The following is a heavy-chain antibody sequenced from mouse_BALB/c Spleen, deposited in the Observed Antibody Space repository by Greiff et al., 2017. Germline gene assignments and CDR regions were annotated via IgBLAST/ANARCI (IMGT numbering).Heavy chain of an antibody. D-gene: IGHD1-2*01. CDR3: ARGATANAMDY. Sequence: VQLKQTGPELVKPGASVKISCKASGYSFTDYIMLWVKQSHGKSLEWIGNINPYYGSTSYNLKFKGKATLTVDKSSSTAYMQLNSLTSEDSAVYYCARGATANAMDYWGQGTSVTVSS. CDR1: GYSFTDYI. V-gene: IGHV1-39*01. J-gene: IGHJ4*01. CDR2: INPYYGST.